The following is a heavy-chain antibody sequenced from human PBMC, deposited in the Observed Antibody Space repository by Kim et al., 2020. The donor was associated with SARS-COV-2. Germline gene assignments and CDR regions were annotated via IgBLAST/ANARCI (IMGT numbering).Heavy chain of an antibody. CDR3: ARVGGGWDY. V-gene: IGHV1-46*03. Sequence: GGITSDAQKFQGRVTMTRDTSTNTVFMELSSLRSEDTAVYYCARVGGGWDYWGQGTLVTVSS. J-gene: IGHJ4*02. CDR2: GGIT. D-gene: IGHD6-19*01.